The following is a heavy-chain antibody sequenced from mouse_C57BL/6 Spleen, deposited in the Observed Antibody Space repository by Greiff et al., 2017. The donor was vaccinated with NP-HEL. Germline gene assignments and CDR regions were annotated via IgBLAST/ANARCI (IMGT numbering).Heavy chain of an antibody. D-gene: IGHD1-1*01. CDR3: ARREDYYGSSYPYFDY. J-gene: IGHJ2*01. V-gene: IGHV1-64*01. CDR1: GYTFTSYW. Sequence: QVQLQQPGAELVKPGASVKLSCKASGYTFTSYWMHWVKQRPGQGLEWIGMIHPNSGSTNYNEKFKSKATLTVDKSSSTAYMQLSSLTSEDSAVYYCARREDYYGSSYPYFDYWGQGTTLTVSS. CDR2: IHPNSGST.